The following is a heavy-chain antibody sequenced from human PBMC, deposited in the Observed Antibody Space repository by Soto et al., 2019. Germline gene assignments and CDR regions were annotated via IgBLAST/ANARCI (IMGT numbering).Heavy chain of an antibody. D-gene: IGHD2-15*01. V-gene: IGHV1-18*01. Sequence: QVQLVQSGAEVKKPGASVKVSCKASGYTFTSYGISWVRQAPGQGLEWMGWISAYNGNTNYAQKLQGRVTMTTDTATSTAYMELRSLRSDDTAVYYCARIVQGYSGLTLGGIDYWGQGTLVTVSS. J-gene: IGHJ4*02. CDR2: ISAYNGNT. CDR3: ARIVQGYSGLTLGGIDY. CDR1: GYTFTSYG.